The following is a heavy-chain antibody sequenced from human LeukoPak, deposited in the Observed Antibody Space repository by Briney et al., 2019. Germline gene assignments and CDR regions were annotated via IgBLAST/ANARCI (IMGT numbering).Heavy chain of an antibody. CDR3: ASWTIFPTTTPVYYMDV. CDR2: ISSNSSYI. D-gene: IGHD3-3*01. Sequence: PGGSLRLSCAASGFTFSSYSMNWVRQAPGKGLEWVSSISSNSSYIYYADSVKGRFTISRDNAKNSLYLQMNSLRAEDTAVYYCASWTIFPTTTPVYYMDVWGKGTTVTVSS. CDR1: GFTFSSYS. J-gene: IGHJ6*03. V-gene: IGHV3-21*01.